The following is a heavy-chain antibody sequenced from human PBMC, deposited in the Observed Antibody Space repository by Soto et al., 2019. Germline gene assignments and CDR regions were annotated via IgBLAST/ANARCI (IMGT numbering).Heavy chain of an antibody. CDR2: IYYSGST. CDR1: GGSISSYY. CDR3: ARDKGLELDY. D-gene: IGHD1-1*01. V-gene: IGHV4-59*01. Sequence: PXXTLSLPFTVSGGSISSYYWRWIRQPPGKGLEWIGYIYYSGSTNYNPSLKSRVTISVDTSKNQFSLKLSSVTAADTAVYYCARDKGLELDYWGQGTLVTVSS. J-gene: IGHJ4*02.